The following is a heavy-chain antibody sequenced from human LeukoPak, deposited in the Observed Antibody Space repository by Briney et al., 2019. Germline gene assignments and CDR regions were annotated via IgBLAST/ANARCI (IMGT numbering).Heavy chain of an antibody. V-gene: IGHV4-39*01. CDR2: FHYSGSS. J-gene: IGHJ4*02. Sequence: SETLSLTCSVSDGSIKSNNYYWAWIRQPPGKGLEWIGNFHYSGSSYYNPSLKSRATISVDTSKNQISLKLSSVTAADTAVFYCASFKVVVAAGDFDYWGQGTLFTVSS. CDR1: DGSIKSNNYY. CDR3: ASFKVVVAAGDFDY. D-gene: IGHD2-15*01.